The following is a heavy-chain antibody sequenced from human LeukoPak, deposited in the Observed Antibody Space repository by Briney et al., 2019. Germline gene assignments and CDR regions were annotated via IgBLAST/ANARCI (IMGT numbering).Heavy chain of an antibody. V-gene: IGHV3-49*04. CDR3: TTVSLYGDSPYYFDY. Sequence: GGSLRLSCTASRFIFGYYAMSWVRQAPGKGLEWVGFIRSRAYSATTEYAASVKGRFTISRDDSKSIAYLQLNSLKTEDTAVYYCTTVSLYGDSPYYFDYWGQGTLVTVSS. CDR2: IRSRAYSATT. CDR1: RFIFGYYA. D-gene: IGHD4-17*01. J-gene: IGHJ4*02.